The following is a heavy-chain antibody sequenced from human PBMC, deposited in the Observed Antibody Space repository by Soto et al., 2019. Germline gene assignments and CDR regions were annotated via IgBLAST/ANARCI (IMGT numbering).Heavy chain of an antibody. Sequence: QVQLVQSGAEVKKPGASVKVSCKASGYTFTSYAMHWVRQAPGQRLEWMGWINAGNGNTKYSQKFQGRVTITRDTSPSTAYMERSSLRSEDTAVYYCARSPGYSYGDYWGQGTLVTVSS. J-gene: IGHJ4*02. CDR3: ARSPGYSYGDY. CDR1: GYTFTSYA. V-gene: IGHV1-3*01. CDR2: INAGNGNT. D-gene: IGHD5-18*01.